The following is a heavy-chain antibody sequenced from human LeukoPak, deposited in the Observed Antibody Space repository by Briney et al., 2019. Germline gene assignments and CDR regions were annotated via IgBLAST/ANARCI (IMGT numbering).Heavy chain of an antibody. D-gene: IGHD6-19*01. V-gene: IGHV5-51*01. CDR2: IYPGDSDT. Sequence: GESLKISCKGSGYRVTSYWIGWVRQMPGKGLEWMGIIYPGDSDTRYRPSFQGQVTISADKSINTAYLQWSSLKASDTAMYYCAIRINSGWSDWGQGTLVTVSS. CDR3: AIRINSGWSD. CDR1: GYRVTSYW. J-gene: IGHJ4*02.